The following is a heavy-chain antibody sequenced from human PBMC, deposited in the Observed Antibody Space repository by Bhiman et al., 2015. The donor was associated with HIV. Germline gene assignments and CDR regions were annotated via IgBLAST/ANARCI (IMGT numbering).Heavy chain of an antibody. CDR2: ISYDGNNK. J-gene: IGHJ4*02. Sequence: QVQLVESGGGVVQPGRSLRLSCAASGFTFSSYGMHWVRQAPGKGLEWVAVISYDGNNKYSADSVKGRFTISRDNSKGTLYLQMNSLRAEDTAVYYCAKFTGVSSGNSDYFDYWGQGALVTVSS. CDR3: AKFTGVSSGNSDYFDY. CDR1: GFTFSSYG. V-gene: IGHV3-30*18. D-gene: IGHD4-23*01.